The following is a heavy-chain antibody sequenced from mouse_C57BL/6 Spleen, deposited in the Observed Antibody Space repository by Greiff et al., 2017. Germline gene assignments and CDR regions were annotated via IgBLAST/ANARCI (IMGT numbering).Heavy chain of an antibody. CDR1: GFTFSDYG. CDR2: ISSGSSTI. Sequence: EVKLVESGGGLVKPGGSLKLSCAASGFTFSDYGMHWVRQAPEKGLEWVAYISSGSSTIYYADTVKGRCTISRDNAKNTLFLQMTSLRSEDTAMYYCARPGRGWYFDVWGTGTTVTVSA. CDR3: ARPGRGWYFDV. D-gene: IGHD4-1*01. J-gene: IGHJ1*03. V-gene: IGHV5-17*01.